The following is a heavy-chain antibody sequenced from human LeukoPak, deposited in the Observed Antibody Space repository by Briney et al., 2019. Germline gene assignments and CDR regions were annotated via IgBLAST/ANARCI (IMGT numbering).Heavy chain of an antibody. CDR3: AKGRYIVVVTATFDY. J-gene: IGHJ4*02. CDR1: GFTFSSYA. Sequence: GGSLRLSCAASGFTFSSYAMSWVRQAPGKGLEWVSAISGSGGSTYYADSVKGRFTISRDNSKNTLYLQVNSLRAEDTAVYYCAKGRYIVVVTATFDYWGQGTLVTVSS. V-gene: IGHV3-23*01. D-gene: IGHD2-21*02. CDR2: ISGSGGST.